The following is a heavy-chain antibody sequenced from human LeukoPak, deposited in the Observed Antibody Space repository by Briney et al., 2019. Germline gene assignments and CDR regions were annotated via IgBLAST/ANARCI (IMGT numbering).Heavy chain of an antibody. CDR1: GFTFSSYG. CDR3: ARELASINDY. D-gene: IGHD5-12*01. V-gene: IGHV3-7*03. J-gene: IGHJ4*02. Sequence: GGTLRLSCAASGFTFSSYGMSWVRQAPGKGPEWVAHINPEGSEKYYVDSVKGRFIISRDSATKSLYLQMNGLRVEDTAVYYCARELASINDYWGQGTPVTVSS. CDR2: INPEGSEK.